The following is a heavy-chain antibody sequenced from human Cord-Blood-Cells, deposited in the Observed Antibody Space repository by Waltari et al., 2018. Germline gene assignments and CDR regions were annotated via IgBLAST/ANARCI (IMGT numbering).Heavy chain of an antibody. V-gene: IGHV1-69*01. CDR2: IIPIFGTA. D-gene: IGHD3-3*01. J-gene: IGHJ6*02. Sequence: APGQGLEWMGGIIPIFGTANYAQKFQGRVTITADESTSTAYMELSSLRSEDTAVYYCARARVTTIFGVVTHYYYYGMDVWGQGTTVTVSS. CDR3: ARARVTTIFGVVTHYYYYGMDV.